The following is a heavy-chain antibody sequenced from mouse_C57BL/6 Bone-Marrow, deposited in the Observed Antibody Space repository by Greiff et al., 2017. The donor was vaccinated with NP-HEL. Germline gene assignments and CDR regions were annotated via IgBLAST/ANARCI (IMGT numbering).Heavy chain of an antibody. CDR2: IDPSDSYT. Sequence: QVQLKQPGAELVKPGASVKLSCKASGYTFTSYWMQWVKQRPGQGLEWIGEIDPSDSYTNYNQKFKGKATLTVDTSSSTAYMQLSSLTSEDSAVYYCAPGDWFAYWGQGTLVTVSA. V-gene: IGHV1-50*01. D-gene: IGHD4-1*01. CDR3: APGDWFAY. J-gene: IGHJ3*01. CDR1: GYTFTSYW.